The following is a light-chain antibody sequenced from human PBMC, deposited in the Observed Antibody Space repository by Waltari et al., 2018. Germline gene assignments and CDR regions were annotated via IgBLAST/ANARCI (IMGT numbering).Light chain of an antibody. CDR3: QQYASYWYT. Sequence: DIQMTQSPSTLSASIGDRVTITCRASLSITTWSAWYQQKPGKAPKLLIHTASRLESGVPSRFSGSGSGTDFTLTISSLQPDDFATYYCQQYASYWYTFGQGTKL. CDR1: LSITTW. J-gene: IGKJ2*01. CDR2: TAS. V-gene: IGKV1-5*03.